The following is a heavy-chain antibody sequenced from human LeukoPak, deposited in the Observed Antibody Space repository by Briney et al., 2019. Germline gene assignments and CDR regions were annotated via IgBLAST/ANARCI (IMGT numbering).Heavy chain of an antibody. D-gene: IGHD3-9*01. CDR3: GKTDIYFNPIDY. Sequence: SETLSLTCAVSGVSISSSEWWIWVRQPPGQGLEWIGEIHRDGRTRYNPSLKSRVTMSMDYSKNQFSLSVTSVAAADTAIYYCGKTDIYFNPIDYWGPGSLVTVSS. V-gene: IGHV4-4*02. CDR1: GVSISSSEW. CDR2: IHRDGRT. J-gene: IGHJ4*02.